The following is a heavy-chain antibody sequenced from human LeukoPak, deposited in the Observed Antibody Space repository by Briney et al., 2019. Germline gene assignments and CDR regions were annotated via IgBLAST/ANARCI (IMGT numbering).Heavy chain of an antibody. D-gene: IGHD6-13*01. J-gene: IGHJ6*02. Sequence: GESLRLSCAASGFTFRNHDIHWVRQAPGKGLEWVAFIWYDGSEKDYADSVKGRFTIARDNSKNTLYLQMNSLRVEDTAVYSCARDGQQLAPYGMDVWGQGTMVIVSS. CDR1: GFTFRNHD. CDR2: IWYDGSEK. V-gene: IGHV3-33*01. CDR3: ARDGQQLAPYGMDV.